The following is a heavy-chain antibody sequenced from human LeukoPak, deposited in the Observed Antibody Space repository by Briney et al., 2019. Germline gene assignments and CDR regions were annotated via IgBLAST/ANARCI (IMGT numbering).Heavy chain of an antibody. D-gene: IGHD1-14*01. V-gene: IGHV3-7*01. CDR3: ASALPADHFDF. CDR2: IKYYGGEK. J-gene: IGHJ4*02. Sequence: AGSLRLSCAASGFTFSNYWKSWVRQAPGKGLEWVANIKYYGGEKYYADSVRGRFTISRYNAKSSLYLQMNSLRAEDTAVYYCASALPADHFDFWGQGTLVTVSS. CDR1: GFTFSNYW.